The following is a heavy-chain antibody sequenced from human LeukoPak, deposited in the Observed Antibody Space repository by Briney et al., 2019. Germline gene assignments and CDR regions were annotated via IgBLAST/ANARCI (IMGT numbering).Heavy chain of an antibody. V-gene: IGHV4-34*01. J-gene: IGHJ4*02. CDR2: INHTGST. D-gene: IGHD6-19*01. Sequence: SETLSLTCAVYGGSFSGYYWNWIRQPPGKGLEWIGEINHTGSTNYNPSLKSRVTISVDTSKNQFSLKLSSVTAADTAVYYCAHEEGFNVAGFFDYWGQGTLVTVSS. CDR3: AHEEGFNVAGFFDY. CDR1: GGSFSGYY.